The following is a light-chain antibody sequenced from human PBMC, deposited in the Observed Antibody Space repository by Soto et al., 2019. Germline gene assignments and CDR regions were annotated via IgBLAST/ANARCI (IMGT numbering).Light chain of an antibody. CDR3: QQYNNWPYT. CDR1: QSVSTK. CDR2: GAS. J-gene: IGKJ3*01. V-gene: IGKV3D-15*01. Sequence: MVMTQSPATLSVSPGERATLSCRASQSVSTKLAWYQQKPGQAPRLLIYGASTRATGIPARFSGSGSGTDFTLTISRLQSEDFAVYYCQQYNNWPYTFGPGTRVDIK.